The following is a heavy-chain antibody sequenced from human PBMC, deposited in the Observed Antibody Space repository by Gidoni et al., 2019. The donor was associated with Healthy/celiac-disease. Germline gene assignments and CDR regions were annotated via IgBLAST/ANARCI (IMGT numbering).Heavy chain of an antibody. CDR1: GFTFSSYT. CDR2: ISSSSRYV. J-gene: IGHJ4*02. Sequence: EVQLVESGGGLVKPGGSLSLSCAASGFTFSSYTMNWVRQRPGKGLEWVSSISSSSRYVYYADSGKGRFTISRDNAKNSLSLQMTSLRAEDTAVYYCARDLYGDFALLDYGGQGTLVTVSS. CDR3: ARDLYGDFALLDY. D-gene: IGHD4-17*01. V-gene: IGHV3-21*01.